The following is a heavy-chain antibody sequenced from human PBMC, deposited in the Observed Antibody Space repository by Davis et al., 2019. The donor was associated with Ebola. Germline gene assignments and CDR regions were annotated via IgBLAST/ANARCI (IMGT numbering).Heavy chain of an antibody. CDR2: VYDSGST. Sequence: SETLSLTCSVSGGSISTYYWSWIRQPPGKGLEWIGYVYDSGSTYYSPSLRPRVTISEDTSRNQFSLRLTSVTAADTAVYYCARHQRGRVWYFDHWGQGALVTVSS. CDR3: ARHQRGRVWYFDH. V-gene: IGHV4-59*01. D-gene: IGHD3-16*01. CDR1: GGSISTYY. J-gene: IGHJ4*02.